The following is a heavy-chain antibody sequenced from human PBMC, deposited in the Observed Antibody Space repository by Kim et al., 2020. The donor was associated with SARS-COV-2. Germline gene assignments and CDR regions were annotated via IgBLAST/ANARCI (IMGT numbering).Heavy chain of an antibody. J-gene: IGHJ6*02. CDR2: ISSSGSTI. CDR1: GFTFSDYY. D-gene: IGHD6-19*01. V-gene: IGHV3-11*01. CDR3: ARGGGQWLVARYYYYGMDV. Sequence: GGSLRLSCAASGFTFSDYYMSWIRQAPGKGLEWVSYISSSGSTIYYADSVTGRFTISRDNAKNSLYLQMNSLRAEDTAVYYCARGGGQWLVARYYYYGMDVWGQGTTVTVSS.